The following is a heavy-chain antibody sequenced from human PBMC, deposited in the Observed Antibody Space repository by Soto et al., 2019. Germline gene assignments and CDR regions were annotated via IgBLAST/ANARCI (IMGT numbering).Heavy chain of an antibody. CDR3: AKDEDVSTDHRFDF. Sequence: EVRLLQSGGGVVKPGGSRTLSCAASGFTFRDYAMSWVRQAAGRGLEWVATISANGGGTYYADSVKGRFTISRDNSENTLNLQMRSLSTEDTAVYYCAKDEDVSTDHRFDFWGQGTLVTVSS. CDR2: ISANGGGT. V-gene: IGHV3-23*01. J-gene: IGHJ4*02. CDR1: GFTFRDYA.